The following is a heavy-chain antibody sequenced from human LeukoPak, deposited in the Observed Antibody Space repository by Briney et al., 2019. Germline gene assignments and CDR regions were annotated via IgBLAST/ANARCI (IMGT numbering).Heavy chain of an antibody. CDR3: ARENSGSYREFDY. D-gene: IGHD1-26*01. V-gene: IGHV4-4*07. J-gene: IGHJ4*02. CDR2: IYTSGST. CDR1: GGSISSYY. Sequence: SETLSLTCTVSGGSISSYYWSWIRQPAGKGLEWIGRIYTSGSTNYNASLKSRVSMSVDTSKDQFSLKLSSVTAADTAVFYCARENSGSYREFDYWGQGTLVTVS.